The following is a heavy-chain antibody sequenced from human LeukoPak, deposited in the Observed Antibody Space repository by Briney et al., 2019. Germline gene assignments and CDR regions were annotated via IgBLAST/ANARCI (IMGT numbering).Heavy chain of an antibody. V-gene: IGHV3-30*04. Sequence: GGSLRLSCAASGFTFSSYAMHWVRQAPGKGLEWVAVISYDGSNKYYADSVKGRFTISRDNSKNTLYLQMNSLRAEDTAVYYCARVRGGSGSRRPQYYYGMDVWGKGTTVTVSS. CDR1: GFTFSSYA. CDR3: ARVRGGSGSRRPQYYYGMDV. J-gene: IGHJ6*04. D-gene: IGHD3-10*01. CDR2: ISYDGSNK.